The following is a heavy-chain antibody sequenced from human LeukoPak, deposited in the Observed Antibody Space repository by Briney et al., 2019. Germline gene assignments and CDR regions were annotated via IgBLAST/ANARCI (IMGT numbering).Heavy chain of an antibody. Sequence: GSLRLSCAASGFTFSSYALHWVRQAPGKGLEWVGVISYDGSNAYYADSVKGRFTISRGNSKNTLYLQMNSLRAEDTAVYYCAKAGYYYDSSGYRPLGYYFDYWGQGTLVTVSS. D-gene: IGHD3-22*01. CDR2: ISYDGSNA. V-gene: IGHV3-30*04. CDR1: GFTFSSYA. J-gene: IGHJ4*02. CDR3: AKAGYYYDSSGYRPLGYYFDY.